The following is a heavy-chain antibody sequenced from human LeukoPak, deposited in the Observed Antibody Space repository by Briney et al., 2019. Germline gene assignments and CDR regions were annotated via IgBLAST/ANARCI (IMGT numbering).Heavy chain of an antibody. CDR2: ISGSGGST. V-gene: IGHV3-23*01. Sequence: GGSLRLSCAASGFTFSNAWMSWVRQAPGKGLEWVSAISGSGGSTYYADSVKGRFTISRDNSKNTLYLQMNSLRSEDTAVYYCARDLDYGETQGQRSDAFDIWGQGTMVTVSS. CDR1: GFTFSNAW. J-gene: IGHJ3*02. D-gene: IGHD4-17*01. CDR3: ARDLDYGETQGQRSDAFDI.